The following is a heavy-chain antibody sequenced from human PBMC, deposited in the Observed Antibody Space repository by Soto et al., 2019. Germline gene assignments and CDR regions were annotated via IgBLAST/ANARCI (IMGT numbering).Heavy chain of an antibody. V-gene: IGHV1-69*02. Sequence: QVQLVQSGAEVKKPGSSVKVSCKASGGTFSSYTISWVRQAPGQGLEWMGRIIPILGIANYAQKFQGRVTITADKSTSTAYMELSRLRSEDTAVYYCTVAAGTSGYDYWGQGTLVTVSS. D-gene: IGHD6-13*01. CDR2: IIPILGIA. CDR1: GGTFSSYT. J-gene: IGHJ4*02. CDR3: TVAAGTSGYDY.